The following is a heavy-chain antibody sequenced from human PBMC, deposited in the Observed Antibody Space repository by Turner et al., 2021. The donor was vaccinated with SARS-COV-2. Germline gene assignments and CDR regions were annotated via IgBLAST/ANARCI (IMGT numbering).Heavy chain of an antibody. CDR2: IIPILGIP. D-gene: IGHD3-10*01. CDR3: ARDHYYGPLNY. V-gene: IGHV1-69*10. CDR1: GGTFSRYA. Sequence: QVQLVQSGAEVKKPGSSVKVSCKASGGTFSRYAITWVRQVPGQGLEWMGGIIPILGIPNYAQKFQGRVTITADKSTSTAYMELSSLRSEDTAVYYCARDHYYGPLNYWGQGTLVTVSS. J-gene: IGHJ4*02.